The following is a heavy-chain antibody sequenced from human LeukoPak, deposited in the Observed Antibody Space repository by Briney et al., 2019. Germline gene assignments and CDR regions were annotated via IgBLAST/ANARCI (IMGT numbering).Heavy chain of an antibody. CDR2: IYYDGST. D-gene: IGHD1-1*01. V-gene: IGHV4-39*01. CDR1: GDSISSNDYY. J-gene: IGHJ4*02. Sequence: SETLSLSCTVSGDSISSNDYYCGWIRQPPGKGLEWIGSIYYDGSTYYNASLGSRVTISVDTSKNQFSLQLSSVTAADTAMYYCARHTNWSPFDYWGQGTLVTVSS. CDR3: ARHTNWSPFDY.